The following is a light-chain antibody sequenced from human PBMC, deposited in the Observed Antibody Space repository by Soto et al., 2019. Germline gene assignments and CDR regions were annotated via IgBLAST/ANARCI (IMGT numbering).Light chain of an antibody. CDR3: SSYAGNSVV. V-gene: IGLV2-8*01. Sequence: QSALTQPPSASGSPGQSVTISCTGTSSDIGGYNYVSWYQQNPGKAPKLIIFEVSKRPSGVPDRFSGSKSGNTASLTVSGPQAEDEADYFCSSYAGNSVVFGGGTKLTVL. CDR1: SSDIGGYNY. J-gene: IGLJ2*01. CDR2: EVS.